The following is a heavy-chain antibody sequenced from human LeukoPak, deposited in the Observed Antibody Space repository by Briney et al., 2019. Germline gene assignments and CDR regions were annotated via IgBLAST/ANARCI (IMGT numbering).Heavy chain of an antibody. J-gene: IGHJ4*02. D-gene: IGHD6-19*01. CDR2: IYTSGST. CDR1: GGSISSGSYY. CDR3: AREHSSGWGSPYYFDY. V-gene: IGHV4-61*02. Sequence: PSETLSLTCTVSGGSISSGSYYWSWIRQPAGKGLEWIGRIYTSGSTNYNPSLKSRVTISVDTSKNQFSLKLSSVTAADTAVYYCAREHSSGWGSPYYFDYWGQGTLVTVSS.